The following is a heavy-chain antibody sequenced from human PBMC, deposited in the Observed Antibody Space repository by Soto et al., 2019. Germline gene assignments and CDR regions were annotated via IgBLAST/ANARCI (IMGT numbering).Heavy chain of an antibody. CDR2: ISYDGNNK. V-gene: IGHV3-30*18. CDR1: GFTFRNYG. D-gene: IGHD1-1*01. J-gene: IGHJ6*02. CDR3: AKDIRGWNSDSYYGIDV. Sequence: GGSLRLSCAASGFTFRNYGMHWVRQAPGKGLEWVAVISYDGNNKYYADSVKGRFTISRDNSKNTLYRQMNSLGAEDTDVYYCAKDIRGWNSDSYYGIDVWGQGTTVTVSS.